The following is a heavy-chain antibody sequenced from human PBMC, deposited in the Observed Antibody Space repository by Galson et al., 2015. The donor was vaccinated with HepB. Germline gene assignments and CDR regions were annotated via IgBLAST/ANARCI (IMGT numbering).Heavy chain of an antibody. J-gene: IGHJ5*02. D-gene: IGHD5/OR15-5a*01. Sequence: SLRLSCAASGFTFSRSGMHWVRQPPGKGLEWVAFISYDGSSKKYADSVKGRFTISRDISNNTLYLQMTSLRLEDTAVYYCSKAVAVSGHSRWFDPWGQGALVIVSS. CDR1: GFTFSRSG. CDR3: SKAVAVSGHSRWFDP. CDR2: ISYDGSSK. V-gene: IGHV3-30*18.